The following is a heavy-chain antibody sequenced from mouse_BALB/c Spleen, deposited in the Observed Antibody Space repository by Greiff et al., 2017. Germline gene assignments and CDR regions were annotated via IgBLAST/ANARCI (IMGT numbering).Heavy chain of an antibody. CDR1: GYAFTNYL. CDR3: ARRALWLRYFDY. CDR2: INPGSGGT. V-gene: IGHV1-54*01. J-gene: IGHJ2*01. Sequence: QVQLQQSGAELVRPGTSVKVSCKASGYAFTNYLIEWVKQRPGQGLEWIGVINPGSGGTNYNEKFKGKATLTADKSSSTAYMQLSSLTSDDSAVYFCARRALWLRYFDYWGQGTTLTVSS. D-gene: IGHD2-2*01.